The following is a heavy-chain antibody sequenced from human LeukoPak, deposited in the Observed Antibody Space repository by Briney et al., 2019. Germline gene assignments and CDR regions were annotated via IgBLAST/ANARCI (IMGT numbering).Heavy chain of an antibody. J-gene: IGHJ4*02. CDR2: IYSGGST. CDR3: AREIPGGAVTLDY. D-gene: IGHD1-26*01. Sequence: PGGSLRLSCAASGFTVSSNYMSWVRQAPGKGLERVSVIYSGGSTYYADSVKGRFTISRDNAKNSLYLQMNSLRAEDSAVYYCAREIPGGAVTLDYWGQGTLVTVSS. CDR1: GFTVSSNY. V-gene: IGHV3-53*01.